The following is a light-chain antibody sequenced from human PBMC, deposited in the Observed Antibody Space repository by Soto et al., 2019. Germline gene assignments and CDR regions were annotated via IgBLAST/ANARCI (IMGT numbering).Light chain of an antibody. Sequence: QSVLTQPASVSGSPGQSVAISCTGTSSDVGAYNYISWYQQHPGKAPKLLPSEVSNRPSGVSDRFSGSKSGNTASLTISGLQAEDEADYYRSSLTTSFTYVFGTGTKVTVL. J-gene: IGLJ1*01. CDR2: EVS. CDR3: SSLTTSFTYV. CDR1: SSDVGAYNY. V-gene: IGLV2-14*01.